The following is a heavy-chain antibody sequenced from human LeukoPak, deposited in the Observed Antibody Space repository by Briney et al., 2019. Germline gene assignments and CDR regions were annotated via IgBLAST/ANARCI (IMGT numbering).Heavy chain of an antibody. J-gene: IGHJ4*02. CDR3: ARGSLWLQLDY. Sequence: GRSLRLSCATSGFTFSSYAMHWVRQAPGKGLEWVAVISYDGSNKYYADSVKGRFTISRDNSKNTLYLQMNSLRAEDTAVYYCARGSLWLQLDYWGQGTLVTVSS. CDR2: ISYDGSNK. V-gene: IGHV3-30-3*01. CDR1: GFTFSSYA. D-gene: IGHD5-24*01.